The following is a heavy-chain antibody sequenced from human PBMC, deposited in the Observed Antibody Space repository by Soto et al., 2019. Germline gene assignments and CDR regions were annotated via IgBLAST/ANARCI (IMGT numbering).Heavy chain of an antibody. CDR3: ATQTISSAGGV. CDR1: GAPITTTKW. J-gene: IGHJ6*01. D-gene: IGHD3-10*01. Sequence: QVQLQESGPGLVKPSETLSLTCTVSGAPITTTKWWAWVRLPPGKGLEWIGALSRGDERCSNPSHQGWVAVSLEQTTHHSSAMFTSVISPLTAIYYFATQTISSAGGVWGRGNAVSVYS. CDR2: LSRGDER. V-gene: IGHV4-4*02.